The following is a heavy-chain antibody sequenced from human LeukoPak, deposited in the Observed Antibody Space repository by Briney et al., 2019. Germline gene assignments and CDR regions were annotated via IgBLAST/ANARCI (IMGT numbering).Heavy chain of an antibody. CDR3: ARKEVIIDDAFDI. CDR1: GFTFSSYW. J-gene: IGHJ3*02. D-gene: IGHD3-10*01. Sequence: GGSLRLSCAASGFTFSSYWMSWVRQAPGKGPEWVANIKQDGSEKYYVDSVKGRFTISRDNAKNSLYLQMNSLRAEDTAVYYCARKEVIIDDAFDIWGQGTMVTVSS. CDR2: IKQDGSEK. V-gene: IGHV3-7*01.